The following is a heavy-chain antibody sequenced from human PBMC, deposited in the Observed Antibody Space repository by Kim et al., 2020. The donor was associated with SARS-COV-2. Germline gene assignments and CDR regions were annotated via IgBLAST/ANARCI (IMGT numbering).Heavy chain of an antibody. CDR2: ISYDGSNK. CDR3: ATPDPYYYDSSGYYQDP. CDR1: GFTFSSYA. J-gene: IGHJ5*02. V-gene: IGHV3-30*04. D-gene: IGHD3-22*01. Sequence: GGSLRLSCAASGFTFSSYAMHWVRQAPGKGLEWVAVISYDGSNKYYADSVKGRFTISRDNSKNTLYLQMNSLRAEDTAVYYCATPDPYYYDSSGYYQDP.